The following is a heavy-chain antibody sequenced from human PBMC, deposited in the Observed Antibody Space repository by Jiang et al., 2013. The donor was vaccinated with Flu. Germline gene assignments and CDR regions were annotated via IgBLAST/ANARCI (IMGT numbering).Heavy chain of an antibody. D-gene: IGHD3-22*01. V-gene: IGHV1-24*01. CDR3: ATAPSITMIVVKAYYFDY. CDR1: GYTLTELS. CDR2: FDPEDGET. Sequence: SGAEVKKPGASVKVSCKVSGYTLTELSMHWVRQAPGKGLEWMGGFDPEDGETIYAQKFQGRVTMTEDTSTDTAYMELSSLRSEDTAVYYCATAPSITMIVVKAYYFDYWGQGTLVTVSS. J-gene: IGHJ4*02.